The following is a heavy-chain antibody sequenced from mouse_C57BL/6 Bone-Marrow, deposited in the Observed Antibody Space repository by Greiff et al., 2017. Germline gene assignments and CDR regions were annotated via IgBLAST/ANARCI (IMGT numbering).Heavy chain of an antibody. V-gene: IGHV3-6*01. CDR3: ARERGLLRAMDY. CDR2: ISYDGSN. D-gene: IGHD1-1*01. J-gene: IGHJ4*01. CDR1: GYSITSGYY. Sequence: DVQLVESGPGLVKPSPSLSLTCSVTGYSITSGYYWNWIRQFPGNKLEWMGYISYDGSNNYNPSLKNRISITRDTSKNQFFLKLNSVTTEDTATYYCARERGLLRAMDYWGQGTSVTVSS.